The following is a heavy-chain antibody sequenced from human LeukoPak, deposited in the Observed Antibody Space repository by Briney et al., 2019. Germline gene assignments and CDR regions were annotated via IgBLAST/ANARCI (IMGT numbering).Heavy chain of an antibody. CDR3: ASSPSEYTYDY. CDR2: IYYSGST. CDR1: GGSISSGDYY. Sequence: SETLSLTCTVSGGSISSGDYYWSWIRQPPGKGLEWIGYIYYSGSTYYNPSLKSRVTISVDTSKNQISLKLSSVTAADTAVYYCASSPSEYTYDYWGQGTLVTVSS. V-gene: IGHV4-30-4*01. J-gene: IGHJ4*02. D-gene: IGHD6-6*01.